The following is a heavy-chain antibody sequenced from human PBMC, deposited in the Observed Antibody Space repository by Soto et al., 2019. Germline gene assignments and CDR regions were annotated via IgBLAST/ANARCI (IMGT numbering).Heavy chain of an antibody. CDR2: IWYDGSNK. J-gene: IGHJ4*02. Sequence: PGGSLRLSNAASGFTFSSYGMHWVRQAPGKGLEWVAVIWYDGSNKYYADSVKGRFTISRDNSKNTLYLQMNSLRAEDTAVYYCARGELPLDYFDYWGQGTLVTVSS. CDR3: ARGELPLDYFDY. CDR1: GFTFSSYG. D-gene: IGHD1-1*01. V-gene: IGHV3-33*01.